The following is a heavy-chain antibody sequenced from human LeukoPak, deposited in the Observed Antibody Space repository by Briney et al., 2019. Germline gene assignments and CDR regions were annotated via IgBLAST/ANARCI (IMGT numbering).Heavy chain of an antibody. J-gene: IGHJ4*02. Sequence: GGSLRLSCAASGFTFSSYAMSLVRQAPGNGLEWVSAISGGGGSTYYADSVKGRFTISRDNSKNTLYLQTNSLRAEDTAVYYCAKDGNYDSSGYYDYWGQGTLVTVSS. D-gene: IGHD3-22*01. CDR3: AKDGNYDSSGYYDY. V-gene: IGHV3-23*01. CDR2: ISGGGGST. CDR1: GFTFSSYA.